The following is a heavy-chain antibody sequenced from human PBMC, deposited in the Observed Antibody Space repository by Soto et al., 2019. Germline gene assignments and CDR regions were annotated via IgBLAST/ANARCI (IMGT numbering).Heavy chain of an antibody. J-gene: IGHJ5*01. CDR1: GFSLDEYG. CDR2: MHRNGDST. V-gene: IGHV3-20*04. Sequence: EVQLVESGGGVVRPGGSLRLACAVSGFSLDEYGMSWVRQAPGKGPEWVSGMHRNGDSTGYADSVKGRFTISRDDAKNSLYLQMNSLRADDTAFYYCARDHRWGYEYGDYGYSWGHGTLVTVSS. D-gene: IGHD4-17*01. CDR3: ARDHRWGYEYGDYGYS.